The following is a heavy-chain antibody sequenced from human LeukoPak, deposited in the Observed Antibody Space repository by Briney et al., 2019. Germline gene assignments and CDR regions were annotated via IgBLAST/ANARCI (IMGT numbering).Heavy chain of an antibody. CDR2: IGGSGGST. V-gene: IGHV3-23*01. J-gene: IGHJ6*02. CDR1: GFTFRSYA. CDR3: AKSLREEWLSYIFGFMDV. Sequence: PGGSLRLSCAASGFTFRSYAMTWVRQAPEKGLEWVSGIGGSGGSTSYADSVKGRFTISRDNSKNTLYLQMNSLRAEDAAVYYCAKSLREEWLSYIFGFMDVWGQGTTVIVFS. D-gene: IGHD3-3*01.